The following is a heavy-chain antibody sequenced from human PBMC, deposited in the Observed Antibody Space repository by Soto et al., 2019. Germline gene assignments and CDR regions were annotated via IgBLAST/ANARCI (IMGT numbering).Heavy chain of an antibody. V-gene: IGHV3-48*02. Sequence: VQLVESGGGVVSPGGSLRLSCVGSGFSFRDHSMNWVRQPPGKGLQWISYISSSSENIYYADSVKGRFTVSRDNANNTLFLQMNSLRDDDSAIYYCARLPKGSVVTGWGQGSLVTVSS. CDR1: GFSFRDHS. D-gene: IGHD2-21*02. J-gene: IGHJ4*01. CDR3: ARLPKGSVVTG. CDR2: ISSSSENI.